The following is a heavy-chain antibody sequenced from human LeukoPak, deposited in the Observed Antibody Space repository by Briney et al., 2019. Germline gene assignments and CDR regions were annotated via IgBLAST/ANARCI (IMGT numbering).Heavy chain of an antibody. CDR2: MNPNSGNT. D-gene: IGHD6-13*01. CDR1: GYTFTGYY. CDR3: ARVAAAVSLVYYYYYMDV. Sequence: ASVKVSCKASGYTFTGYYMHWVRQATGQGREWMGWMNPNSGNTGYAQKFQGRVTITRNTSISTAYMELSSLRSEDTAVYYCARVAAAVSLVYYYYYMDVWGKGTTVTVSS. J-gene: IGHJ6*03. V-gene: IGHV1-8*03.